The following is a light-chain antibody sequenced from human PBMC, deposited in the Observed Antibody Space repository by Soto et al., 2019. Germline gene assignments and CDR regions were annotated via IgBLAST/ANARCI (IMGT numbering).Light chain of an antibody. J-gene: IGKJ5*01. CDR3: QPYDNLPIN. CDR2: DAS. Sequence: DIQMTQSPSSLSASVGDRVTITCQASQGISNYLNWYQQKPGKAPKLLIYDASNLETGVPSRFSGSGSGTDFTFTISSLQPEDIATYYCQPYDNLPINFGQATRLAIK. V-gene: IGKV1-33*01. CDR1: QGISNY.